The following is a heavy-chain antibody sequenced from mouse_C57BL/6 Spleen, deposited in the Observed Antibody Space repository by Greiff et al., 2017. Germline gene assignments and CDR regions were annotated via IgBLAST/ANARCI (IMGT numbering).Heavy chain of an antibody. J-gene: IGHJ2*01. CDR3: ARRSFDY. CDR2: IYPGSGNT. V-gene: IGHV1-76*01. Sequence: QVQLQQSGAELVRPGASVKLSCKASGYTFTDYYINWVKQRPGQGLEWIARIYPGSGNTYYNEKFKGKATLTAEKSSSTAYRQLSSLTSEDSAVYFCARRSFDYWGQGTTLTVSS. CDR1: GYTFTDYY.